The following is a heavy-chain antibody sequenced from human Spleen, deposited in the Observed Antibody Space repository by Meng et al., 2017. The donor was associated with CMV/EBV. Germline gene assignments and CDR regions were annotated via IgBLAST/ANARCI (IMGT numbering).Heavy chain of an antibody. Sequence: SVKVSCKASGGTFSSYTISWVRQAPGQGLEWMGRIIPILGIANYAQKFQGRLTITTDESTSAAYMELSSLKSEDTAVYYCARSQRRGQYCSSTSCSYGMDVWGQGTTVTVSS. CDR2: IIPILGIA. D-gene: IGHD2-2*01. CDR3: ARSQRRGQYCSSTSCSYGMDV. J-gene: IGHJ6*02. V-gene: IGHV1-69*02. CDR1: GGTFSSYT.